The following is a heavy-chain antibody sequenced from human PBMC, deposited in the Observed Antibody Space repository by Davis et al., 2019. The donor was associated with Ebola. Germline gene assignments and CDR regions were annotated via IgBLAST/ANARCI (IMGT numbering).Heavy chain of an antibody. CDR1: GFTFSAHS. CDR3: ARDRWETTLSTDFDY. CDR2: ISSSSSTI. V-gene: IGHV3-48*02. J-gene: IGHJ4*02. D-gene: IGHD1-26*01. Sequence: GESLNISCAASGFTFSAHSMNWVRQAPGKGLEWVSSISSSSSTIYYADSVKGRFTISRDIAKNSLYLQMNSLRDEDTAVYYCARDRWETTLSTDFDYWGQGTLVTVSS.